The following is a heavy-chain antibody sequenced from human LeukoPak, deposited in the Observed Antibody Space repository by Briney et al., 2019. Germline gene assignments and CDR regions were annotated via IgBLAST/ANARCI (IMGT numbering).Heavy chain of an antibody. D-gene: IGHD4-17*01. CDR1: GGTFSSYA. CDR3: AREDGAADYYYYGMDV. J-gene: IGHJ6*02. CDR2: IIPILGIA. Sequence: ASVKVSCKASGGTFSSYAISWVRQAPGQGLEWMGRIIPILGIANYAQKFQGRVTITADKSTSTAYMELSGLRSEDTAVYYCAREDGAADYYYYGMDVWGQGTTVTVSS. V-gene: IGHV1-69*04.